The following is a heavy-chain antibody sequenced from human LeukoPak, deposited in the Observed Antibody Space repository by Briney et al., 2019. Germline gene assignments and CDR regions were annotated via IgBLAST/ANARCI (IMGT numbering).Heavy chain of an antibody. CDR2: INHSGST. CDR1: GGSFSGYY. V-gene: IGHV4-34*01. J-gene: IGHJ5*02. D-gene: IGHD3-22*01. CDR3: ARVVSSGYYWFLRDNWFDP. Sequence: SETLSLTCAVYGGSFSGYYWSWIRQPPEKGLEWIGEINHSGSTNYNPSLKSRVTISVDTSKNQFSLKLSSVTAADTAVYYCARVVSSGYYWFLRDNWFDPWGQGTLVTVSS.